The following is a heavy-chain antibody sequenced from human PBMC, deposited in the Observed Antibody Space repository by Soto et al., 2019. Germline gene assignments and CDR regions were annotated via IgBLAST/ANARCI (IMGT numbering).Heavy chain of an antibody. D-gene: IGHD6-13*01. J-gene: IGHJ5*02. CDR2: MNPGSGKT. CDR3: ARRASAGTLHWFDP. CDR1: GYTFINFD. Sequence: ASVKVSCKASGYTFINFDISWVRQAAGQGLEWLGWMNPGSGKTGYASKFQGRVAMTRDASTGTSHLELSSLTSDDTAVYYCARRASAGTLHWFDPWVQGKLVTGS. V-gene: IGHV1-8*02.